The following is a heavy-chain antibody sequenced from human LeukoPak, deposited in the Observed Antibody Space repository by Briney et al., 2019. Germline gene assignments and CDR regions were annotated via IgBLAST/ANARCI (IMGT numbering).Heavy chain of an antibody. J-gene: IGHJ5*02. CDR2: ISGYDGKT. CDR1: GYTFTAYG. CDR3: ARDFHRARVACFDP. V-gene: IGHV1-18*01. D-gene: IGHD2-15*01. Sequence: GASVKVSCKTSGYTFTAYGITWVRQAPGQGLEWMGWISGYDGKTNYAQKFQGRVTMTTDTSTNTAYMELRTLRSDDTAVYYCARDFHRARVACFDPWGQGTLVTVSS.